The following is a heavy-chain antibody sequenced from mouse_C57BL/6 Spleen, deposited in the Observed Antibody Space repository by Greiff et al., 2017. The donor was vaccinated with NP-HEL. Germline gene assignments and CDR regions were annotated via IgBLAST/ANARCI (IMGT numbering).Heavy chain of an antibody. J-gene: IGHJ4*01. CDR3: ARDGGTTVSAMDY. CDR1: GYAFSSYW. CDR2: IYPGDGDT. V-gene: IGHV1-80*01. D-gene: IGHD1-1*01. Sequence: QVQLKESGAELVKPGASVKISCKASGYAFSSYWMNWVKQRPGKGLEWIGQIYPGDGDTNYNGKFKGKATLTADKSSSTAYMQLSSLTSEDSAVYFCARDGGTTVSAMDYWGQGTSVTVSS.